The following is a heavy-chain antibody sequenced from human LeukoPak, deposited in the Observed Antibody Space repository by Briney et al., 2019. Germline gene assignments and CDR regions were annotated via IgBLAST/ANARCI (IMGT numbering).Heavy chain of an antibody. D-gene: IGHD6-19*01. Sequence: SGTLSLTCTVSGYSISSGYYWGWIRQPPGKGLEWIGSIYHSGSTYYNPSLKSRVTISVDTSKNQFSLKLSSVTAADTAVYYCARSSVTGYYYGMDVWGQGTTVTVSS. J-gene: IGHJ6*02. CDR3: ARSSVTGYYYGMDV. V-gene: IGHV4-38-2*02. CDR2: IYHSGST. CDR1: GYSISSGYY.